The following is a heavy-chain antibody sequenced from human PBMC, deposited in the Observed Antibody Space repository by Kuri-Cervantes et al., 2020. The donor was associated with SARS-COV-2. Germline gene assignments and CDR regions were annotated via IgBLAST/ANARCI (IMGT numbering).Heavy chain of an antibody. V-gene: IGHV1-8*02. J-gene: IGHJ4*02. CDR2: MNPNSGNT. D-gene: IGHD3-3*01. CDR3: ARGNFPPYDFWSGYYTYYFDY. CDR1: GYTFTSYD. Sequence: ASVKVSCKASGYTFTSYDINWVRQATGQGLEWMGWMNPNSGNTGYAQKFQGRVTMTRSTSISTAYMELSSLRSDDTAVYYCARGNFPPYDFWSGYYTYYFDYWGQGTLVTVSS.